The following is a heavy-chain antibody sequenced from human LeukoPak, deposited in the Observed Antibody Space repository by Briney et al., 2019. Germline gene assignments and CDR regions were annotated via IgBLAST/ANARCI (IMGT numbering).Heavy chain of an antibody. J-gene: IGHJ4*02. CDR1: GGSMSNYY. V-gene: IGHV4-4*07. CDR2: VYFSGNT. D-gene: IGHD1-26*01. CDR3: ARENSGSYREFDY. Sequence: SETLSLTCTVSGGSMSNYYWSWIRQPAGRGLEWIGRVYFSGNTNYNPSLMGRVTMSVDTSKNQFSLNLTSVTAADTAVFYCARENSGSYREFDYWGQGTLATVSS.